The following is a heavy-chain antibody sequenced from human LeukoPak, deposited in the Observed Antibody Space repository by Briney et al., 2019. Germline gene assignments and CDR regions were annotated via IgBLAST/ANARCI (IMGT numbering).Heavy chain of an antibody. V-gene: IGHV3-7*01. Sequence: GGSLRLTCAASGFSFGDYWMNWVRQAPGKGLEWVANIKQDGSDKAYVDSVRGRFTSSRDNARNSLYLQMNGLRAEDTAVYYCAKTRDRRDGYNFYFYYYMDVWGQGTTVTVSS. CDR1: GFSFGDYW. J-gene: IGHJ6*03. CDR2: IKQDGSDK. D-gene: IGHD5-24*01. CDR3: AKTRDRRDGYNFYFYYYMDV.